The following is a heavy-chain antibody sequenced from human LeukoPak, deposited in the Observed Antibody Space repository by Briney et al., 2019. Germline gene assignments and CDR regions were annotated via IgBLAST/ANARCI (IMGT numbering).Heavy chain of an antibody. J-gene: IGHJ4*02. D-gene: IGHD2-2*01. CDR1: GFTFSSYA. CDR3: AKAGCSSTTCYPPKNFDY. V-gene: IGHV3-23*01. CDR2: ISGSGGST. Sequence: QPGGSLRLSCAASGFTFSSYAMSWVRQAPGKGLEWVSGISGSGGSTYYADSVEGRFTISRDNSKNTLYLQMNSLGAEDTAVYYCAKAGCSSTTCYPPKNFDYWGQGTLVTVSS.